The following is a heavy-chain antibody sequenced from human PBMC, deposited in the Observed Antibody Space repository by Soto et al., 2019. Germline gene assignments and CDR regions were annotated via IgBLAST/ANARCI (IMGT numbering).Heavy chain of an antibody. V-gene: IGHV4-39*01. Sequence: HLQLQESGPGLVKPSETLSLTCSVSGGSIDKSNYFWGWIRQPPGKGLEWIGSILYSGTTSYNSSLKSRVTISVDTSRNQFSLTLTSATAADTAVYYCARLGWGDGDSDYWGQGTLVTVSS. CDR1: GGSIDKSNYF. CDR3: ARLGWGDGDSDY. D-gene: IGHD2-21*01. J-gene: IGHJ4*02. CDR2: ILYSGTT.